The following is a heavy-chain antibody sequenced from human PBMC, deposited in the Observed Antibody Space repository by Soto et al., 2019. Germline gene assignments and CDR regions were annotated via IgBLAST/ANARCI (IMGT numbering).Heavy chain of an antibody. CDR2: IFYSGGT. V-gene: IGHV4-39*01. CDR3: ARRGGITIFGVVVMGAFDI. D-gene: IGHD3-3*01. J-gene: IGHJ3*02. Sequence: FETLSLPYTVSCGSISSSSFYLGWFRQPPGKGLEWIGNIFYSGGTYYNPSLMSRVTISVDTSKNQFSLKLTSVTATDLAVYYCARRGGITIFGVVVMGAFDIWGQGTMVTVSS. CDR1: CGSISSSSFY.